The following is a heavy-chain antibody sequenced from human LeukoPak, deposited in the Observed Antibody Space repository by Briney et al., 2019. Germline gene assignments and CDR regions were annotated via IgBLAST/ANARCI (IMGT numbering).Heavy chain of an antibody. V-gene: IGHV1-69*05. D-gene: IGHD6-13*01. Sequence: SVKVSCKASGGPFSSYAISWVRQAPGQGLEWMGRIIPIFGTANYAQKFQGRVTITTDESTSTAYMELSSLRSEDTAVYYCARDPSSSWSYNWFDPWGQGTLVTVSS. CDR3: ARDPSSSWSYNWFDP. CDR1: GGPFSSYA. J-gene: IGHJ5*02. CDR2: IIPIFGTA.